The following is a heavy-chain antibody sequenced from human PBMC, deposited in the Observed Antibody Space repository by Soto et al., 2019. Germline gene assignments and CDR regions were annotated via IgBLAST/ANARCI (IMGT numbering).Heavy chain of an antibody. D-gene: IGHD6-13*01. CDR2: IIPIFGTA. CDR1: GGTFSSYA. CDR3: AREGGGGQQLVLAGLGYFDY. V-gene: IGHV1-69*01. Sequence: QVQLVQSGAEVKKPGSSVKVSCKASGGTFSSYAISWVRQAPGQGLEWMGGIIPIFGTANYAQKFQGRVTITADEPTGTAYMERGSLRSEDRAVYYWAREGGGGQQLVLAGLGYFDYWGQETLVTVSS. J-gene: IGHJ4*02.